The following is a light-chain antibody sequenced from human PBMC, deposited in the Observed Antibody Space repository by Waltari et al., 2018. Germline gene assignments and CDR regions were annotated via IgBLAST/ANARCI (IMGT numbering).Light chain of an antibody. Sequence: QSALTQPASVSGSPGQSITLSCSGTDSDVGAYDFVSWYQQHPGKAPHLIIYEVSNRPSGISNRFSASKSGNTASLTISGLRAEDEADYYCCSYAGSSPHVVFGGGTKLTVL. CDR3: CSYAGSSPHVV. CDR2: EVS. J-gene: IGLJ2*01. CDR1: DSDVGAYDF. V-gene: IGLV2-14*01.